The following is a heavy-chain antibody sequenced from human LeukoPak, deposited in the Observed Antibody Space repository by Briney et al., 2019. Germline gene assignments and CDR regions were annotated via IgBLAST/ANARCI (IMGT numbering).Heavy chain of an antibody. J-gene: IGHJ4*02. Sequence: SETLSLTCAVYGGSFSGYYWSWIRQPPGKGLEWIGEINHSGSTNYNPSLKSRVTISVDTSKNQFSLKLSSVTAADTAVYYCARYEWYYFDYWGQGTLVTVSS. CDR3: ARYEWYYFDY. CDR2: INHSGST. CDR1: GGSFSGYY. D-gene: IGHD2-8*01. V-gene: IGHV4-34*01.